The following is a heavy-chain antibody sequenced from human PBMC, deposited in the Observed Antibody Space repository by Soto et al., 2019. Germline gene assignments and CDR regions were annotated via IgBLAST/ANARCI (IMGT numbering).Heavy chain of an antibody. D-gene: IGHD3-22*01. CDR2: IYYSGST. CDR1: GGSISSYC. CDR3: ARSGYYDSSGRFDY. Sequence: SETLSLTCTVSGGSISSYCWSWIRQPPGKGLEWIGYIYYSGSTNYNPSLKSRVTISVDTSKNQFSLKLSSVTAADTAVYYCARSGYYDSSGRFDYWGQGTLVTVSS. J-gene: IGHJ4*02. V-gene: IGHV4-59*01.